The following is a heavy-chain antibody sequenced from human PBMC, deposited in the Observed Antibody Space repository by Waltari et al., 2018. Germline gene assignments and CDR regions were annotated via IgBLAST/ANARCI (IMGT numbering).Heavy chain of an antibody. V-gene: IGHV1-3*01. J-gene: IGHJ6*02. CDR3: DRVYYDIWTGHWNYYYGMDV. D-gene: IGHD3-9*01. CDR1: GYTFTSYA. Sequence: QVQLVQSGAEVKKPGASVKVSCKASGYTFTSYAMHWVRQAPGQRHEWMGWINAGNGNTKDSQKFQGRVTITRDTSASIAYMELSSLRPEDTAVYYCDRVYYDIWTGHWNYYYGMDVWGQGTTVTVSS. CDR2: INAGNGNT.